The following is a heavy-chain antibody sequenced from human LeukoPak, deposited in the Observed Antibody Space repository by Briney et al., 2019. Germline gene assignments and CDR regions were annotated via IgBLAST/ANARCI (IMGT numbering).Heavy chain of an antibody. D-gene: IGHD6-19*01. CDR3: ATDGAVAGTAYPEY. J-gene: IGHJ4*02. Sequence: GAPVKVSCKASGYTFTGYYIHWVRQAPGQGLEWMGWINPNSGGTKYAQKFQGRVTMTRDTSISTAYMELSSLTSDDTALYYCATDGAVAGTAYPEYWGQGTLVTVSS. V-gene: IGHV1-2*02. CDR2: INPNSGGT. CDR1: GYTFTGYY.